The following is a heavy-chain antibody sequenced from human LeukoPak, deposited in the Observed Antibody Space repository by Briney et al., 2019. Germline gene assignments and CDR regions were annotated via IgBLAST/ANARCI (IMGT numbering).Heavy chain of an antibody. J-gene: IGHJ5*02. D-gene: IGHD2-2*01. Sequence: SETLSLTCIVSGGSINNYYWSWIRQPPGKGLEYIGYIYYSGSTNYNPSLKSRVTISVDTSKNQFSLKLSSVTAADTAVYYCARAGRGEYCSSTSCSNWFDPWGQGTLVTVSS. V-gene: IGHV4-59*12. CDR3: ARAGRGEYCSSTSCSNWFDP. CDR2: IYYSGST. CDR1: GGSINNYY.